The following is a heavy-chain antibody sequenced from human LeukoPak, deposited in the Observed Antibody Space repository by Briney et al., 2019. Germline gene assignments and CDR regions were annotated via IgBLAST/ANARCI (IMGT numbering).Heavy chain of an antibody. J-gene: IGHJ4*02. CDR2: INPSGGST. CDR3: ARAFSYGDYFDY. D-gene: IGHD4-17*01. Sequence: GASVKVSCKASGYTFTSYYMHWVRQAPGQGLEWMGIINPSGGSTSYAQKFQGRVTMSRDTSTSTVYMELSSLRSGDTAVYYCARAFSYGDYFDYWGQGTLVTVSS. CDR1: GYTFTSYY. V-gene: IGHV1-46*01.